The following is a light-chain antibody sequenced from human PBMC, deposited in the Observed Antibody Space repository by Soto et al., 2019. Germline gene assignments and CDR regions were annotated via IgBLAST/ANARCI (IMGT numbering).Light chain of an antibody. V-gene: IGKV3-20*01. CDR3: QQYGSSGT. J-gene: IGKJ1*01. CDR1: QSVSNNY. Sequence: EIVLTQSPGTLCLSPGGRATLSCRASQSVSNNYLAWYQQKPGQAPRLVIYGASNRSYGIPDRFSGSGSGTDFTLTISRLEPEDFAVYYCQQYGSSGTFGQGTKVEIK. CDR2: GAS.